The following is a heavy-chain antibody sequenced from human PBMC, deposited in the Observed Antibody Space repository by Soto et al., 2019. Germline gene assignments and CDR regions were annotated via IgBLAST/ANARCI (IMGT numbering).Heavy chain of an antibody. CDR2: IYYSGST. V-gene: IGHV4-31*03. CDR3: ARGVDTAMVLDY. D-gene: IGHD5-18*01. J-gene: IGHJ4*02. CDR1: GGSISSGGYY. Sequence: PSETLSLTCTVSGGSISSGGYYWSWIRQHPGKCLEWIGYIYYSGSTYYNPSLKSRVTISVDTSKNQFSLKLSSVTAADTAVYYCARGVDTAMVLDYWGQGTLVTVYS.